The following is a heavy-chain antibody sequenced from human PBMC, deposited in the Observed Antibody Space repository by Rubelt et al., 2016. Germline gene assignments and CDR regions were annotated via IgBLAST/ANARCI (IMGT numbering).Heavy chain of an antibody. J-gene: IGHJ4*02. V-gene: IGHV1-46*01. Sequence: QVQLVQSGAEVKKPGASVKVSCKASGYTFTSYYMHWVRKAPGQGLEWMGKINPRRGSTSYAQKFQGRVTMTTGTSTSIAYMVLGSLRSDATAVYYLAGGEPADYCGQGTLVTVSS. CDR3: AGGEPADY. CDR1: GYTFTSYY. CDR2: INPRRGST. D-gene: IGHD3-10*01.